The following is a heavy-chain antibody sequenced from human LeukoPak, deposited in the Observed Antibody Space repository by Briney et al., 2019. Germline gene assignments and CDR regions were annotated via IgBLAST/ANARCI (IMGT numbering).Heavy chain of an antibody. Sequence: SQTLSLTCTVSGGSISSGGYYWSWIRQHPGKGLEWIGYIYYSGSTYYNPSLKSRDTISVDTSKNQFSLKLSSVTAADTAVYYCARGSNYGSGSYDFFDYWGQGTLVTVSS. D-gene: IGHD3-10*01. CDR3: ARGSNYGSGSYDFFDY. CDR2: IYYSGST. J-gene: IGHJ4*02. CDR1: GGSISSGGYY. V-gene: IGHV4-31*03.